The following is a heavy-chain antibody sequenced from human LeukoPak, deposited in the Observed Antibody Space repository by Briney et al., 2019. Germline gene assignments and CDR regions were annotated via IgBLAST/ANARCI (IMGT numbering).Heavy chain of an antibody. Sequence: GGSLRLSCAASGFTFSSYAMSWVRQAPGKGLEWVSGISGSGGSTYYADSVKGRFTISRDNSKNTLYLQMNSLRAEDTAVYYCAKEHRGSGWYQWGYFDYWGQGTLVTVSS. J-gene: IGHJ4*02. CDR2: ISGSGGST. V-gene: IGHV3-23*01. CDR1: GFTFSSYA. CDR3: AKEHRGSGWYQWGYFDY. D-gene: IGHD6-19*01.